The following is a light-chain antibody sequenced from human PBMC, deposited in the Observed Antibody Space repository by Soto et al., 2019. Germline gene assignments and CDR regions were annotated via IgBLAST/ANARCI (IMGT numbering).Light chain of an antibody. CDR2: AAS. CDR1: QSVSSY. J-gene: IGKJ1*01. V-gene: IGKV3-20*01. Sequence: EIVLTHSPATLSLSPVERATLSFWSSQSVSSYLAWYQHKPGQAPRLVIYAASTRATGIPDRFSGSGSGTDFTLTISRLEPEDFAVYYCQQYGSSPVTFGQGTKVDIK. CDR3: QQYGSSPVT.